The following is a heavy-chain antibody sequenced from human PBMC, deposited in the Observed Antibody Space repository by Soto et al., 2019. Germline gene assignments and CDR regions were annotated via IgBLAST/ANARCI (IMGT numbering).Heavy chain of an antibody. CDR3: ASGYSDYYYGMDV. CDR1: GFTFSSYS. V-gene: IGHV3-21*01. D-gene: IGHD5-18*01. J-gene: IGHJ6*02. CDR2: ISSSSSYI. Sequence: EVQLVESGGGLVKPGGSLRLSCAASGFTFSSYSMNWVRQAPGKGLEWVSSISSSSSYIYYADSVKGRFTISRDNAKNSLDLQMNSLRAEDTAVYYCASGYSDYYYGMDVWGQGTTVTVSS.